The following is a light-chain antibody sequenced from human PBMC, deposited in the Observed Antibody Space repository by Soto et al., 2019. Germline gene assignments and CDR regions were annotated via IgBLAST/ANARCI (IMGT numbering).Light chain of an antibody. CDR1: SSNIGSNF. CDR3: AAWDNSLRWV. V-gene: IGLV1-47*01. Sequence: QSVLSQPPSASGAPGQRVTISCSGSSSNIGSNFVYWYQQLPGTAPKLLIYRTDQRPSGVPDRFSGSKPGASASLVISGLRSEDEADYYCAAWDNSLRWVFGGGTK. CDR2: RTD. J-gene: IGLJ3*02.